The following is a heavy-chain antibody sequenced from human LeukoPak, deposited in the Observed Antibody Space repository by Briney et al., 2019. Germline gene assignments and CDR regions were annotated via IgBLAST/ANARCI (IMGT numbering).Heavy chain of an antibody. J-gene: IGHJ4*02. CDR1: GFIFSSYW. Sequence: GGSLRLSCAASGFIFSSYWMSWVRQAPGKGLEWVGDIKPDGSEKYYVDSVKGRFTISRDNAKNSLFLQMSSLRVEDTAIYYCARDYVWGSSESDYWGQGTLVTVSS. CDR3: ARDYVWGSSESDY. D-gene: IGHD7-27*01. V-gene: IGHV3-7*01. CDR2: IKPDGSEK.